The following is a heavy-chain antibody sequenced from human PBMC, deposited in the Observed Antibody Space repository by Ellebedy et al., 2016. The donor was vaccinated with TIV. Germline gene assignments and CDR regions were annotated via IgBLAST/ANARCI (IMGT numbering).Heavy chain of an antibody. J-gene: IGHJ4*02. CDR1: GGSVSSGSYY. V-gene: IGHV4-61*01. CDR2: IYYSGST. Sequence: SETLSLXCTVSGGSVSSGSYYWSWIRQPPGKGLEWIGYIYYSGSTNYNPSLKSRVTISVDTSKNQFSLKLSSVTAADTAVYYCARRPTVVTPIYWGQGTLVTVSS. CDR3: ARRPTVVTPIY. D-gene: IGHD4-23*01.